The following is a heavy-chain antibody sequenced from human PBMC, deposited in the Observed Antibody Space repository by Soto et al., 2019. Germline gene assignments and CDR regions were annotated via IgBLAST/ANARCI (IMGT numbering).Heavy chain of an antibody. Sequence: QVQLVQSGAEVKKPGASVKVSCKASGYTFTNYNITWVRQAPGQGLEWMGWVSAYNGDTNYAQRLQGRVTMTTDTSTNTAYMELRSLRSDDTAVYYCARDWYYYDSSGYQPGRLKWGQGTLVTVSS. J-gene: IGHJ4*02. CDR2: VSAYNGDT. V-gene: IGHV1-18*01. CDR3: ARDWYYYDSSGYQPGRLK. D-gene: IGHD3-22*01. CDR1: GYTFTNYN.